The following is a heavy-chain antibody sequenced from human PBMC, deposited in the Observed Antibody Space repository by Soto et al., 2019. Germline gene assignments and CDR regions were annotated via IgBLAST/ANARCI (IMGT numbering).Heavy chain of an antibody. CDR3: EKLEYSSSSGDY. J-gene: IGHJ4*02. CDR2: ISGSGGST. CDR1: GFTFSSYA. D-gene: IGHD6-6*01. V-gene: IGHV3-23*01. Sequence: AGGSLRLSCAASGFTFSSYAMSWVRQAPGKGLEWVSAISGSGGSTYYADSVKGRFTISRDNSKNTLYLQMNSLRAEDTAVYYCEKLEYSSSSGDYWGQGTLVTVSS.